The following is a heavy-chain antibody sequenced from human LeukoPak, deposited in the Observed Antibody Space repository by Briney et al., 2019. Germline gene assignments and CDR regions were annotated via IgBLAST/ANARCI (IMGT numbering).Heavy chain of an antibody. V-gene: IGHV4-59*12. CDR1: GRSMNNNY. J-gene: IGHJ5*02. Sequence: SETLSLTCSVAGRSMNNNYWTWIRQPPGKGLEWIGSIYYSGSTNYNPSLKSRVTISVDKSKNQFSLKLSSVTAADTAVYYCARGSGYDYVWGSYRCANNWFDPWGQGTLVTVSS. D-gene: IGHD3-16*02. CDR2: IYYSGST. CDR3: ARGSGYDYVWGSYRCANNWFDP.